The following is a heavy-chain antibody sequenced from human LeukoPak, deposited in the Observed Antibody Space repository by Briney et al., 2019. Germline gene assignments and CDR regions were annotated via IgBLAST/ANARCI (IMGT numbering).Heavy chain of an antibody. Sequence: ASVKVSCKASGYTFTDYFMNWVRQAPGQGLEWMGWINPKSGGTVYAQKLQGRVTMTTDTSTSTAYMELRSLRSDDTAVYYCARDMVGGGYDWYAFDIWGQGTMVTVSS. CDR3: ARDMVGGGYDWYAFDI. D-gene: IGHD5-12*01. CDR1: GYTFTDYF. CDR2: INPKSGGT. J-gene: IGHJ3*02. V-gene: IGHV1-2*02.